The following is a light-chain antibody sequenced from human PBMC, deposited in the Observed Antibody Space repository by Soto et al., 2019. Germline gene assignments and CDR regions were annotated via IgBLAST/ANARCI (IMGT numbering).Light chain of an antibody. J-gene: IGKJ1*01. V-gene: IGKV3-20*01. CDR3: QQYGRSPRT. CDR1: QSVSSNY. Sequence: ENVLTQSPGTLSLSPGERATLSCRASQSVSSNYLAWYQHKPGQAHRLLIYGASSRDTGIPDRFSGSGSGTDFTLTISRLEPEDFAVYYCQQYGRSPRTVGQGTKVEIK. CDR2: GAS.